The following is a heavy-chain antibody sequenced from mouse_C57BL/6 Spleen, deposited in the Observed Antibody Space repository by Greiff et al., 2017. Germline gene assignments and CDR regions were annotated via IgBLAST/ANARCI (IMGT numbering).Heavy chain of an antibody. CDR1: GYTFTSYW. V-gene: IGHV1-61*01. Sequence: QVQLQQPGAELVRPGSSVKLSCKASGYTFTSYWMDWVKQRPGQGLEWIGNIYPSDSETHYNQKFKDKATLTVDTSSSTAYMQLSSLTSEDSAVYYCARHYDRAQYYFDYWGQGTTLTVSS. J-gene: IGHJ2*01. CDR2: IYPSDSET. D-gene: IGHD2-4*01. CDR3: ARHYDRAQYYFDY.